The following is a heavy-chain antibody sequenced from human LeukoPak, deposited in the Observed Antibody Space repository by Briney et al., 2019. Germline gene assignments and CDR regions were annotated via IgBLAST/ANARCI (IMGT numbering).Heavy chain of an antibody. CDR1: GFTFSSYA. CDR3: AKVPSMVATFWELDY. V-gene: IGHV3-23*01. Sequence: GGSLRLSCAASGFTFSSYAMSWVRQAPGKGLEWVSAISGSGGSTYYADSVKGRLTISRDNSKNTLYLQMNSLRAEDTAVYYCAKVPSMVATFWELDYWGQGTLVTVSS. D-gene: IGHD5-12*01. CDR2: ISGSGGST. J-gene: IGHJ4*02.